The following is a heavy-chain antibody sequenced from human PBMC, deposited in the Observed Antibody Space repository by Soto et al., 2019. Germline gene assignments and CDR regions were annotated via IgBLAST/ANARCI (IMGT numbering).Heavy chain of an antibody. J-gene: IGHJ4*02. D-gene: IGHD4-17*01. CDR3: ARLTSTVTYIDY. Sequence: SETLSLTCTVSGGSISSYYWSWIRQPPGKGLEWIGYIYYSGSTNYNPSLKSRVTISVDTSKNQFSLKLSSVTAADTAVYYCARLTSTVTYIDYWGQGTLVTVSS. CDR1: GGSISSYY. CDR2: IYYSGST. V-gene: IGHV4-59*08.